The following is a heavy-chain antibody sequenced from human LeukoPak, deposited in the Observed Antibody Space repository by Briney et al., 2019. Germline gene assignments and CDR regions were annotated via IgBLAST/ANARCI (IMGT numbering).Heavy chain of an antibody. CDR1: GFTVSTNY. CDR2: IYSGGST. Sequence: GGSLRLSCAASGFTVSTNYMSWVRQAPGKGLEWVSIIYSGGSTYYADSVKGRFTISRDRSKNTLYLQMNSLRAEDTAVYYCARVWFGDLTAFDYWGQGTLVTVSS. V-gene: IGHV3-53*01. CDR3: ARVWFGDLTAFDY. D-gene: IGHD3-10*01. J-gene: IGHJ4*02.